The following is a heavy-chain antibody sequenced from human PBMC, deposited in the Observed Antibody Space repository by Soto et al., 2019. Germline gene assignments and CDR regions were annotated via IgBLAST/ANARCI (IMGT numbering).Heavy chain of an antibody. V-gene: IGHV3-66*01. CDR3: ARCDGSATYCFFFAY. Sequence: PGGSLRLSCAASGFTFSSCAMSWVRQAPGKGLEWVSAIYSGGSSYYADSVKGRFTISRDNSRNTLYLQMNSLRAEDTAVYFCARCDGSATYCFFFAYWGQGTPVTVSS. J-gene: IGHJ4*02. CDR2: IYSGGSS. D-gene: IGHD3-10*01. CDR1: GFTFSSCA.